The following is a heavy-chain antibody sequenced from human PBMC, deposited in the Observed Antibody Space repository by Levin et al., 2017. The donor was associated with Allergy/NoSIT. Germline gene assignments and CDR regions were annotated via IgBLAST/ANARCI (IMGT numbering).Heavy chain of an antibody. V-gene: IGHV3-23*01. CDR2: ISGSGYST. CDR1: GFTFSNYA. J-gene: IGHJ4*02. CDR3: AKDGVVTATPFDF. D-gene: IGHD2-21*02. Sequence: GESLKISCAASGFTFSNYALTWVRQAPGKGLEWVSAISGSGYSTYYADSVKGRFTISRDNSKNTLYLQINSLRADDTAVYYCAKDGVVTATPFDFWGQGTLVTVSS.